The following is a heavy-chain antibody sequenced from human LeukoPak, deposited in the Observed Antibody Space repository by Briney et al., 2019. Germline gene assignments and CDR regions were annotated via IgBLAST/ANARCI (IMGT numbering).Heavy chain of an antibody. CDR3: ARDLRYYDSSGYRFDY. D-gene: IGHD3-22*01. CDR2: ISSRSSYI. Sequence: GGSLRLSCAASGFTFSSYSMNWVRQAPGKGLEWVSSISSRSSYIYYADSVKGRFTTSRDNAKNSLYLQMNSLRAEDTAVYYCARDLRYYDSSGYRFDYWGQGTLVTVSS. J-gene: IGHJ4*02. V-gene: IGHV3-21*01. CDR1: GFTFSSYS.